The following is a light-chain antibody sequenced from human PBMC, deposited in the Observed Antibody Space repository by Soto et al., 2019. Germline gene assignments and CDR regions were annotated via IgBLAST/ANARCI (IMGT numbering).Light chain of an antibody. V-gene: IGLV2-11*01. Sequence: SVLTQPRSVSGSPGQSVTISCTGTSSDVGGSDYVSGFQHYPGKGPKLLIYDVTRRPSGVPDRFSGSKSGNTASLTISGLQVEDEADYYCSSHAGSYTFRVFGTGTKVTVL. J-gene: IGLJ1*01. CDR2: DVT. CDR1: SSDVGGSDY. CDR3: SSHAGSYTFRV.